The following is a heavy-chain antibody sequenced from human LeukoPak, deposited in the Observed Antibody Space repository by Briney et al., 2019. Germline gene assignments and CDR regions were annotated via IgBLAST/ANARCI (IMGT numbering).Heavy chain of an antibody. CDR2: ISYDGSNK. CDR3: ARDRLYNSHYYGMDV. V-gene: IGHV3-30-3*01. J-gene: IGHJ6*02. Sequence: PGGSLRLSCAASGFTFSSYAMHWVRQAPGKGLEWVAVISYDGSNKYYADSVKGRFTISRDNSKNTLYLQMNSLRAEDTAVYYCARDRLYNSHYYGMDVWGQGTTVTVSS. D-gene: IGHD2/OR15-2a*01. CDR1: GFTFSSYA.